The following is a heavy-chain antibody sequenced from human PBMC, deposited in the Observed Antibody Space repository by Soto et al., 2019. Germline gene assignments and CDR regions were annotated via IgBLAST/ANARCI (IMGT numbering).Heavy chain of an antibody. V-gene: IGHV3-48*03. D-gene: IGHD4-17*01. Sequence: GGSLRLSCAASGFIFSDYEINWVRQAPGKGLEWVSYISGSGLTIYYADSVKGRFTISRDNSKNTLYLQMNSLRAEDTAVYYCAKDLDPPYYGDYGREAVVYYYGMDVWGQGTTVTVSS. CDR1: GFIFSDYE. CDR3: AKDLDPPYYGDYGREAVVYYYGMDV. CDR2: ISGSGLTI. J-gene: IGHJ6*02.